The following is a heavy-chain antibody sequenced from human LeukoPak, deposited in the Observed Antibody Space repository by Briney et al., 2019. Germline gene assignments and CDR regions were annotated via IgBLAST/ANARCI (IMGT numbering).Heavy chain of an antibody. Sequence: SETLSLTCAVYGGSFSGYYWSWIRQPPGEGLEWIGEINHSGSTNYNPSLKSRVTISVDTSKNQFSLKLSSVTAADTAVYYCARHSSGWYVYWGQGTLVTVSS. J-gene: IGHJ4*02. CDR3: ARHSSGWYVY. D-gene: IGHD6-19*01. CDR1: GGSFSGYY. CDR2: INHSGST. V-gene: IGHV4-34*01.